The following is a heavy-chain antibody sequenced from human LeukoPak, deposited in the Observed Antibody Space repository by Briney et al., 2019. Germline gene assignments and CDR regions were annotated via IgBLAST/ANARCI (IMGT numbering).Heavy chain of an antibody. CDR2: INGISGET. J-gene: IGHJ4*02. CDR1: GFTFSNAW. Sequence: GGSLRLSCAASGFTFSNAWMSWVRQAPGKGLEWVSGINGISGETYYADSVKGRFTISRDNSKNTVYLQMNSLRAEDTAVYYCAGYGGNSFWGPGTLVTVSS. V-gene: IGHV3-23*01. CDR3: AGYGGNSF. D-gene: IGHD4-23*01.